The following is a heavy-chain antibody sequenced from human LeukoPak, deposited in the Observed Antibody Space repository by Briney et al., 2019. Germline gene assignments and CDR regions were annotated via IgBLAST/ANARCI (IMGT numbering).Heavy chain of an antibody. CDR3: ARDPVSGWSQGGY. Sequence: GGSLRLSCAASGFTFSSYSMNWVRQAPGKGLEWVSSISSSSSYIYYADSVKGRFTISRDNAKNSLYLQMNSLRAEDTAVYYCARDPVSGWSQGGYWGQGTLVTVSS. CDR1: GFTFSSYS. V-gene: IGHV3-21*01. D-gene: IGHD6-19*01. J-gene: IGHJ4*02. CDR2: ISSSSSYI.